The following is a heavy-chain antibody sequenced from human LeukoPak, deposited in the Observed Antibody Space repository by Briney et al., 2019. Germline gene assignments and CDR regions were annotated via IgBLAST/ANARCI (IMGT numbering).Heavy chain of an antibody. CDR1: GFSFSSYW. Sequence: GSLRLSCEASGFSFSSYWMSWVRQAPGKGLEWIGEINHSGSTNYNPSLKSRVTISVDTSKNQFSLKLSSVTAADTAVYYCARGGNGGCSSTGCSRGRYFDYWGQGTLVTVSS. V-gene: IGHV4-34*01. CDR3: ARGGNGGCSSTGCSRGRYFDY. J-gene: IGHJ4*02. CDR2: INHSGST. D-gene: IGHD2-2*01.